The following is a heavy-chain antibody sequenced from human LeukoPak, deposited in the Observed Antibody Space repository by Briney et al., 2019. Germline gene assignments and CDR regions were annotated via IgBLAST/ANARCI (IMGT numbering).Heavy chain of an antibody. D-gene: IGHD1-26*01. V-gene: IGHV3-23*01. Sequence: GGSLRLSCTASGFTFSSYAMSWVRQAPGKGLEWVSAISGRDGSTNYADSVKGRFTISRDNSRNTLYLQMNSLRAEDTAIYYCAKDRTVGASYWYFDLWGRGTLVTVSS. J-gene: IGHJ2*01. CDR3: AKDRTVGASYWYFDL. CDR1: GFTFSSYA. CDR2: ISGRDGST.